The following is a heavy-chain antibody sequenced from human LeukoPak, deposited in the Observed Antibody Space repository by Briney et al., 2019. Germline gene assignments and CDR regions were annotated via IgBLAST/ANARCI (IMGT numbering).Heavy chain of an antibody. Sequence: ASVKVSCKASGYTFTGYYMHWVRQAPGQGLEWMGWINPNSGGTNYAQKFQGWVTMTRDTSISTAYMELSRLRSDDTAVYYCASAYGSGSYYTDYWGQGTLVTVSS. V-gene: IGHV1-2*04. D-gene: IGHD3-10*01. J-gene: IGHJ4*02. CDR3: ASAYGSGSYYTDY. CDR1: GYTFTGYY. CDR2: INPNSGGT.